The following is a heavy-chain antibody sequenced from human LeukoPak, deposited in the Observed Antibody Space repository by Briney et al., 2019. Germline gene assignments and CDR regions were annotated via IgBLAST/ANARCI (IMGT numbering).Heavy chain of an antibody. D-gene: IGHD6-6*01. J-gene: IGHJ3*01. CDR3: ARSSYSSSSSV. CDR2: INSDGSEG. Sequence: GGSLRLSCAVSGFTFSGFWMSWSRQAPGKGLEWVASINSDGSEGYYADVVKGRFTISRDNAKNSLYLQITSLRAEDTAVYYCARSSYSSSSSVWGQGTMVTVSS. CDR1: GFTFSGFW. V-gene: IGHV3-7*03.